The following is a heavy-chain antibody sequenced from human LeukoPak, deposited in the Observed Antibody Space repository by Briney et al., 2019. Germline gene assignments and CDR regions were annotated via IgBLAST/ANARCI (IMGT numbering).Heavy chain of an antibody. J-gene: IGHJ4*02. CDR2: IYYSGST. Sequence: SETLSLTCTVSGGSISSYYWSWIRQPPGKGLEWIGYIYYSGSTNYNPSLKSRVTISVDTSKNQFSLKLSSVTAADTAVYYCAWGVGLQSEYYFDYWGQGTLVTVSS. V-gene: IGHV4-59*01. CDR1: GGSISSYY. CDR3: AWGVGLQSEYYFDY. D-gene: IGHD5-24*01.